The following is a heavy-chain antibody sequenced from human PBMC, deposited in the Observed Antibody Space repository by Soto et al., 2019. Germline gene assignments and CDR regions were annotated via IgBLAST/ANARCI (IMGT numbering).Heavy chain of an antibody. Sequence: GGSLRLSCAASGFTFSSYGMHWVRQAPGKGLEWVAVISYDGSNKYYADSVKGRFTISRDNSKNTLYLQMNSLRAEDTAVYYCAKETSQYYDSSDYFDYWGQGTLVTVSS. J-gene: IGHJ4*02. CDR1: GFTFSSYG. CDR2: ISYDGSNK. V-gene: IGHV3-30*18. CDR3: AKETSQYYDSSDYFDY. D-gene: IGHD3-22*01.